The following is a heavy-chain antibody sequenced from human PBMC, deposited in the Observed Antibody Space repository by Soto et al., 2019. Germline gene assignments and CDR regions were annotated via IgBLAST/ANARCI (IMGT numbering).Heavy chain of an antibody. D-gene: IGHD6-13*01. CDR1: VGSISSYY. V-gene: IGHV4-59*01. CDR3: ARVDAAADLYYYYGMDV. Sequence: SETLSLTCTVSVGSISSYYWSWIRQPPGKGLEWIGYIYYSGSTNYNPSLKSRVTISVDTSKNQFSLKLSSVTAADTAVYYCARVDAAADLYYYYGMDVWGQGTTVTVSS. CDR2: IYYSGST. J-gene: IGHJ6*02.